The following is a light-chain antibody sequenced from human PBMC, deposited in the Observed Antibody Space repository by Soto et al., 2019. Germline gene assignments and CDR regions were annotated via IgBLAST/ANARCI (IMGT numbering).Light chain of an antibody. V-gene: IGKV3-20*01. CDR3: QQYGGSPT. CDR1: QSVSSSY. J-gene: IGKJ4*01. CDR2: GAS. Sequence: EIVLTQSPGTLSLSPGERATLSCRASQSVSSSYLAWYQQKPGQAPRLLIYGASSRATGIPDRFSGSGSGTDFTLTISRLEPEDFAVYYCQQYGGSPTFGGGTKVDIK.